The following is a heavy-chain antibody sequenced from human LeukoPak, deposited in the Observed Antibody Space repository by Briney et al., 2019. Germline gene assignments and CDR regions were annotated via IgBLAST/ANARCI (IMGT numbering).Heavy chain of an antibody. CDR2: ICWSSGSI. CDR3: TNEAGPRGGYTIFDYYYGMDV. CDR1: GLTFEDYA. Sequence: SLRLPCALWGLTFEDYATHCVPRSPGRAVVGVSGICWSSGSIGCGHSVKGRVTNSRANDNNSLYLQMNSLRAEYPDLYYCTNEAGPRGGYTIFDYYYGMDVWGQGTTVTVSS. D-gene: IGHD3-3*01. V-gene: IGHV3-9*01. J-gene: IGHJ6*02.